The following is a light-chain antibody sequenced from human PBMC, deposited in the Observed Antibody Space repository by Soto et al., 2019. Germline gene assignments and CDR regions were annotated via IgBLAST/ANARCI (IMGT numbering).Light chain of an antibody. J-gene: IGLJ1*01. CDR2: QVT. V-gene: IGLV2-8*01. CDR1: SSDVGAYNA. CDR3: SSKAGNTFYV. Sequence: QSALTQPPSASGSPGQSVTISCTGTSSDVGAYNAVSWYQQHPGKAPKLLLYQVTKRPSGVPDRFSASKSGNTASLTVSGLQAEDEAYYDCSSKAGNTFYVFGTGTKLTVL.